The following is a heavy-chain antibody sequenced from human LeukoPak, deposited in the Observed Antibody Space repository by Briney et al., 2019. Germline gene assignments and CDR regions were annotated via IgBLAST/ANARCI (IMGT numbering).Heavy chain of an antibody. V-gene: IGHV3-73*01. Sequence: GGSLRLSCAASGLTFSGSAIHWVRQASGKGLEWVGRIRSKTNSYATAYGASVKGRFTISRDDSKNTAYLQLNSLKNEDTAVYYCTRLPEGCSSTSCYYDYWGQGTLVTVSS. CDR2: IRSKTNSYAT. D-gene: IGHD2-2*01. CDR1: GLTFSGSA. J-gene: IGHJ4*02. CDR3: TRLPEGCSSTSCYYDY.